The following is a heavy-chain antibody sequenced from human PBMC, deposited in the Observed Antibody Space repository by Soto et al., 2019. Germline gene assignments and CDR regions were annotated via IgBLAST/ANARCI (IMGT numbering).Heavy chain of an antibody. CDR1: GGTFRSYA. CDR2: IMPMFGAA. J-gene: IGHJ4*02. V-gene: IGHV1-69*13. CDR3: ARGSIAAASYFDY. D-gene: IGHD2-2*01. Sequence: ASVKVSCKASGGTFRSYAISWVRQAPGQGLEWMGAIMPMFGAANYAQKFQGTVTITADESTSTVYMELSSLRSEDTAVYYCARGSIAAASYFDYWGQGTLVTVSS.